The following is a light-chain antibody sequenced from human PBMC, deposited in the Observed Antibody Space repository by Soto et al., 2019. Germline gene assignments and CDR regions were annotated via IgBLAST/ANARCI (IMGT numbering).Light chain of an antibody. Sequence: EIVMTQSPTTLSVSPGERATLSCRASQSVSSNLAWYQQKPGQAPRLLIYGASTRPTGIPARFSGSGSGTEFTLTISSLPSEDFAVYYCQQYNNWPPITFGQGTRLEIK. V-gene: IGKV3-15*01. CDR1: QSVSSN. CDR3: QQYNNWPPIT. CDR2: GAS. J-gene: IGKJ5*01.